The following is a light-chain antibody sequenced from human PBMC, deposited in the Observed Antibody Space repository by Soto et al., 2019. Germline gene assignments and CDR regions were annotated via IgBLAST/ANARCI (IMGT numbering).Light chain of an antibody. V-gene: IGKV3-20*01. Sequence: EIVLTQSPGTLSLSPGERATLSCRASQSVTSPFLVWYQQKPGQPPRLLIYSTSGRATGIPDRFSGSGSGTDFTLTISSLEPEDSAVYYCQQYGSSPRTFGQGTKVEV. CDR2: STS. CDR3: QQYGSSPRT. J-gene: IGKJ1*01. CDR1: QSVTSPF.